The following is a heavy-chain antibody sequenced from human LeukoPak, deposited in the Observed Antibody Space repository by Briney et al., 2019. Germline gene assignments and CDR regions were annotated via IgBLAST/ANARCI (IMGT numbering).Heavy chain of an antibody. V-gene: IGHV3-7*01. CDR2: IKQDGSER. CDR1: GFTFSSYW. J-gene: IGHJ4*02. CDR3: ARLLRYFDWPLAFDY. D-gene: IGHD3-9*01. Sequence: GGSLRLSCAASGFTFSSYWMSWVRQAPGKGLEWVANIKQDGSERYYVDSVKGRFTISRDNAKNSLYLQMNSLRAEDTAVYYCARLLRYFDWPLAFDYWGQGTLVTVSS.